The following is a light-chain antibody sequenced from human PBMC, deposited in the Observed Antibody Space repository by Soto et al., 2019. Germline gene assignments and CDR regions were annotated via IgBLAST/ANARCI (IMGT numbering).Light chain of an antibody. CDR2: GAS. J-gene: IGKJ1*01. V-gene: IGKV3-15*01. CDR3: QQSRTTPWT. Sequence: EILMTQSPATLSVSPGERATLSCRASQNVYNNLAWYQQKPGQAPRLLMYGASTRATGIPGRFRGSGSGTEFTLTISSLQAEDVATYYGQQSRTTPWTFGQGTKVDIK. CDR1: QNVYNN.